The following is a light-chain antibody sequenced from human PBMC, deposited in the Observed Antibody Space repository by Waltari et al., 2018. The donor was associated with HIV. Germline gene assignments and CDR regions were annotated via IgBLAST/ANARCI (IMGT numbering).Light chain of an antibody. CDR1: TGTIASIF. J-gene: IGLJ2*01. CDR3: QSYDSSSQNVV. V-gene: IGLV6-57*01. Sequence: FMLTQLHSVSQSPGKTVTIPCTPSTGTIASIFVQWYQQRPGSCPTIVIHGNDRRPSGVPARSSGSSDSSSNASSLFVYGLETDDEADYFCQSYDSSSQNVVFGTVTKLTVL. CDR2: GND.